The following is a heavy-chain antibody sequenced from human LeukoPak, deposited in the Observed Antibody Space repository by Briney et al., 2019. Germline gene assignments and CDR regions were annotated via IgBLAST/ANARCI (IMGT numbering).Heavy chain of an antibody. D-gene: IGHD6-13*01. Sequence: SETLSLTRTVSGGSISSYYWSWIRQPPGKGLEWIGYIYYSGSTNYNPSLKRRVTISVDTSKNQFSLKLSSVTAADTAVYYCAREGVYSSPSDYWGQGTLVTVSS. V-gene: IGHV4-59*01. CDR3: AREGVYSSPSDY. CDR2: IYYSGST. CDR1: GGSISSYY. J-gene: IGHJ4*02.